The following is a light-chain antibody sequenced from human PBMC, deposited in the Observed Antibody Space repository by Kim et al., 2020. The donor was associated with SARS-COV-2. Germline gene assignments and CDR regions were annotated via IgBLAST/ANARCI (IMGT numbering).Light chain of an antibody. CDR1: QSVNNY. J-gene: IGKJ2*01. V-gene: IGKV3-11*01. CDR3: QQRSDWPGT. CDR2: DAS. Sequence: EIVLTQSPATLSLSPGETANLSCRASQSVNNYLAWFQQKPGQAPRLLIYDASHRATGIPARFSGGGSGTDFTLTITSLEPGDLGVYYCQQRSDWPGTFGQGTKLEIK.